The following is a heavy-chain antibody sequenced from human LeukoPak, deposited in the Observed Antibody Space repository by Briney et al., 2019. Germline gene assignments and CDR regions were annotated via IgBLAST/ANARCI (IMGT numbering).Heavy chain of an antibody. V-gene: IGHV4-31*03. D-gene: IGHD3-10*01. CDR2: INDSGST. CDR1: GGSISSGGYD. CDR3: ARDRPFGDPPTDYYYMDV. Sequence: PSETLSLTCTVSGGSISSGGYDWGCIRQHPGKGLEWSGYINDSGSTYYNPSLKSRVTISVDTSKNQFSLKLSSVTAADTAVYYCARDRPFGDPPTDYYYMDVWGKGTTVTVSS. J-gene: IGHJ6*03.